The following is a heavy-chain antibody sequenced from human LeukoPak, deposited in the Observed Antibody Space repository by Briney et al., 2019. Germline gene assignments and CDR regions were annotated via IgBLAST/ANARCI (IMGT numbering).Heavy chain of an antibody. CDR2: IRYDGSNK. D-gene: IGHD5-18*01. J-gene: IGHJ4*02. V-gene: IGHV3-30*02. CDR1: GFTFSSYG. Sequence: PGGSLRLSCAASGFTFSSYGMHWVRQAPGKGLEWVAFIRYDGSNKYYADSVKGRFTISRDNFKNTLYLQMNSLRAEDTAVYYCAKDRAYQLHVDTAMAGYFDYWGQGTLVTVSS. CDR3: AKDRAYQLHVDTAMAGYFDY.